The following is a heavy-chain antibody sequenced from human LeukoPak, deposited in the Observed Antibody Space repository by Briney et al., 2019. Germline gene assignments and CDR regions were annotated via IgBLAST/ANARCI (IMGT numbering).Heavy chain of an antibody. D-gene: IGHD5-18*01. V-gene: IGHV1-2*02. J-gene: IGHJ3*02. Sequence: ASVKVSCKASGYTFTGYYMHWVRQAPGQGLEWMGWINPNSGGTNYVQKFQGRVTLTRDTSISTAYMELSGLRSDDTAVYYCATWGYSYGIDAFDIWGQGTMVTVSS. CDR1: GYTFTGYY. CDR2: INPNSGGT. CDR3: ATWGYSYGIDAFDI.